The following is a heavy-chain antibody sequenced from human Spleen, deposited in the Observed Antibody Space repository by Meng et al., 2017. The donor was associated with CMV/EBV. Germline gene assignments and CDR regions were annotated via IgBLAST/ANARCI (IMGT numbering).Heavy chain of an antibody. V-gene: IGHV3-21*01. CDR1: GFTFTSYT. J-gene: IGHJ6*02. Sequence: GGSLRLSCVASGFTFTSYTMNWVRQAPGKGLEWVSSIGSSSSRIYYADSVKGRFTISRDNAKNSLYLQMNSLRAEDTAVYYCARSPGSAEDVWGQGTTVTVSS. CDR3: ARSPGSAEDV. CDR2: IGSSSSRI. D-gene: IGHD1-26*01.